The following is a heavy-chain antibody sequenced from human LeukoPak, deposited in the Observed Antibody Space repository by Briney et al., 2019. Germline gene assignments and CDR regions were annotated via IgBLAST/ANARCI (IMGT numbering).Heavy chain of an antibody. CDR3: ARVGDTSGYYYFLDY. CDR1: GGSISSYY. D-gene: IGHD3-22*01. V-gene: IGHV4-59*01. CDR2: IYYSGST. J-gene: IGHJ4*02. Sequence: SETLSLTCTVSGGSISSYYWSWIRQPPGKGLEWIGYIYYSGSTNYNPSLKSRVTISVDTSKNQFSLKLSSVTAADTAVYYCARVGDTSGYYYFLDYWGQGTLVAVSS.